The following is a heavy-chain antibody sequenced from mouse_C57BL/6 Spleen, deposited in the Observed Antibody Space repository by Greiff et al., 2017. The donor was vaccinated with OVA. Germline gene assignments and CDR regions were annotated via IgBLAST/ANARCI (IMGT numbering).Heavy chain of an antibody. CDR3: AREGNYGSSYGAMDY. D-gene: IGHD1-1*01. Sequence: EVQLQQSGPELVKPGASVKISCKASGYTFTDYYMNWVKQSHGKSLEWIGDINPNNGGTSYNQKFKGKATLTVDKSSSTAYMELRSLTSEDSAVYYCAREGNYGSSYGAMDYWGQGTSVTVSS. V-gene: IGHV1-26*01. CDR2: INPNNGGT. J-gene: IGHJ4*01. CDR1: GYTFTDYY.